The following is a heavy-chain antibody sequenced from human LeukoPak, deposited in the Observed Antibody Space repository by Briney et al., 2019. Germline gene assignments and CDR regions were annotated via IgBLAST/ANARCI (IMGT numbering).Heavy chain of an antibody. CDR2: INHSGST. CDR3: ASRLTREFDY. D-gene: IGHD3-10*01. Sequence: SETLSLTCAVYGGSFSGYYWSWIRQPPGKGLEWIGEINHSGSTNYNPSLKSRVTTSVDTSKNQFSLKLSSVTAADTAVYYCASRLTREFDYWGQGTLVTVSS. CDR1: GGSFSGYY. J-gene: IGHJ4*02. V-gene: IGHV4-34*01.